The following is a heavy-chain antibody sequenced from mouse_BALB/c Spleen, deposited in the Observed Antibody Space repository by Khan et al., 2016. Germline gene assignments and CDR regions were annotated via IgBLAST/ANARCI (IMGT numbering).Heavy chain of an antibody. V-gene: IGHV9-2-1*01. J-gene: IGHJ2*01. D-gene: IGHD2-2*01. Sequence: QIQLVQSGPELKKPGETVKISCKASDYTFTDYSMHWVKQAPGKGLKWMGWINTETGEPTYADDFKGRFAFSLETSASTAYLQINNLKNEDTATYFCARWMYGYYYFDYWCHGATLTVSS. CDR3: ARWMYGYYYFDY. CDR1: DYTFTDYS. CDR2: INTETGEP.